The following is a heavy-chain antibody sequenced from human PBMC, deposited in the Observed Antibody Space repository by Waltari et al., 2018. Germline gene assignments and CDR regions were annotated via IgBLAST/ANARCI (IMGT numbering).Heavy chain of an antibody. V-gene: IGHV3-21*01. CDR2: ISSSISYI. CDR3: ARDGEYSSSSVWFDP. CDR1: GFTFSSYS. J-gene: IGHJ5*02. Sequence: EVQLVESGGGLVRPGGSLRLSCAASGFTFSSYSMNWVRQAPGKGLDWVSSISSSISYIYYTDSVKCRFTISRDNAKNSLYLQMNSLRAEDTAVYYCARDGEYSSSSVWFDPWGQGTLVTVSS. D-gene: IGHD6-6*01.